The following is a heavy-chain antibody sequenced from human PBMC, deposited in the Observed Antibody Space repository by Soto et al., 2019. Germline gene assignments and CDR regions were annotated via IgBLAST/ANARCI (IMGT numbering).Heavy chain of an antibody. Sequence: QVQLVESGGGGVQPGRSLRLSCTASGFTFSNYGMHWVRQAPGKGLKWVAVISYDGSNKYYADSVKGRFTISRDNSKNTLYVQMNSLRAEETAVYYCARGRDYLGGDFDYWGQGTLVTVSS. CDR2: ISYDGSNK. J-gene: IGHJ4*02. V-gene: IGHV3-30-3*01. CDR3: ARGRDYLGGDFDY. CDR1: GFTFSNYG. D-gene: IGHD3-16*01.